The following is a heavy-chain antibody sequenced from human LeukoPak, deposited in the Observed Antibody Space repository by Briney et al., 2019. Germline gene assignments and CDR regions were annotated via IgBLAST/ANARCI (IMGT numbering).Heavy chain of an antibody. CDR1: GFTFSSYA. V-gene: IGHV3-23*01. D-gene: IGHD3-16*01. Sequence: GGSLRLSCAASGFTFSSYAMSWVRQAPGKGLEWVSAISGSGGSTYYADSVKGRFTISRDNSKNTLYLQMNSLRAEDTAVYYCAKVRLRLGELYYFDYWGQGTLVTVSS. CDR3: AKVRLRLGELYYFDY. J-gene: IGHJ4*02. CDR2: ISGSGGST.